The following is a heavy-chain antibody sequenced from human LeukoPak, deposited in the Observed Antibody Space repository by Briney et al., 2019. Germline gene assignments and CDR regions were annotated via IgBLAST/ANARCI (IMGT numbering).Heavy chain of an antibody. J-gene: IGHJ4*02. CDR1: GGSFSGYY. V-gene: IGHV4-34*01. CDR2: INHSGST. CDR3: ARQLGYYYDSSGLDY. D-gene: IGHD3-22*01. Sequence: PSETLSLTCAVYGGSFSGYYWSWIRQPPGKGLEWIGEINHSGSTNYNPSLKSRVTMSVGTSKNQFSLKLSSVTAADTAVYYCARQLGYYYDSSGLDYWGQGTLVTVSS.